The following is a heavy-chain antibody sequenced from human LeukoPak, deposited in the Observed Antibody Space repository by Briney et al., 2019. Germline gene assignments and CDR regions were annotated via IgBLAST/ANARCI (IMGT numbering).Heavy chain of an antibody. D-gene: IGHD4-11*01. J-gene: IGHJ4*02. CDR1: GGSISSSSYY. CDR3: ARRRGGRRTVITTPFDY. V-gene: IGHV4-39*01. CDR2: IYYSGST. Sequence: SETLSLTCTVSGGSISSSSYYWGWIRQPPGKGLEWIGSIYYSGSTYYNPSLKSRVTISVDTSKNQFSLKLSSVTAADTAVYYCARRRGGRRTVITTPFDYWGQGTLVTVSS.